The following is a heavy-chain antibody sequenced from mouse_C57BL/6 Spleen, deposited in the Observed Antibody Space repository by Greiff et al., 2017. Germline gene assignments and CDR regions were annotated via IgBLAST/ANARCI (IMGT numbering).Heavy chain of an antibody. CDR2: IYPGDGDT. CDR3: ARGGGSRHFDY. D-gene: IGHD1-1*01. CDR1: GYAFSSYW. Sequence: QVHVKQSGAELVKPGASVKISCKASGYAFSSYWMNWVKQRPGKGLEWIGQIYPGDGDTNYNGKFKGKATLTADKSSSTAYMQLSSLTSEDSAVYFCARGGGSRHFDYWGQGTTLTVSS. J-gene: IGHJ2*01. V-gene: IGHV1-80*01.